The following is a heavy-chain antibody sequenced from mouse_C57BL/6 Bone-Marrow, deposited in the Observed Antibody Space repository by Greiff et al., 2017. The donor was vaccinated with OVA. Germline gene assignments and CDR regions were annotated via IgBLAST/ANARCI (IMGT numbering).Heavy chain of an antibody. CDR2: INPNNGGT. V-gene: IGHV1-18*01. D-gene: IGHD3-2*02. CDR3: AREGGDSSGYFYYAMDY. Sequence: VQLQQSGPELVKPGASVKIPCKASGYTFTDYNMDWVKQSHGKSLEWIGDINPNNGGTIYNQKFKGKATLTVDKSSSTAYMELRSLTSEDTAVYYCAREGGDSSGYFYYAMDYWGQGTSVTVSS. J-gene: IGHJ4*01. CDR1: GYTFTDYN.